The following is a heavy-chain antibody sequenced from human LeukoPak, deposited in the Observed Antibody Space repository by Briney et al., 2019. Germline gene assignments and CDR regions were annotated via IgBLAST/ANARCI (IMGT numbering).Heavy chain of an antibody. J-gene: IGHJ3*01. V-gene: IGHV3-23*01. CDR3: AKGRRTFIVVVIDAFDV. CDR2: ITGSGGST. Sequence: GGSLRLSCAASGFTFSSYVMSWVRQAPGKGLEWVSAITGSGGSTYYADSVKGRITISRDNSKNTLYLQMNSLRAEDTAVYYCAKGRRTFIVVVIDAFDVWGQGTMVTVSS. CDR1: GFTFSSYV. D-gene: IGHD3-22*01.